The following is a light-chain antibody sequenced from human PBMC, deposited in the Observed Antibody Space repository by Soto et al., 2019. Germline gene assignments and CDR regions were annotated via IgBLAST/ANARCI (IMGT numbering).Light chain of an antibody. V-gene: IGKV3-11*01. CDR3: ERYGSPGT. J-gene: IGKJ1*01. CDR2: DAS. CDR1: QSVSNC. Sequence: EIVLTQSPFTLSLSRGERATLSCRASQSVSNCLTWYQQKPGQAPRLLIYDASKWTTGIPARFSGSGSGTEFTLTIRILECAEIAGYHRERYGSPGTFGQGTKVDI.